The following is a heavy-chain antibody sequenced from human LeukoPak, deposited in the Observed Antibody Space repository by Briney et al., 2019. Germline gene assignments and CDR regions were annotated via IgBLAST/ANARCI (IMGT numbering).Heavy chain of an antibody. CDR1: GGSFSGYY. CDR2: INHSGST. J-gene: IGHJ3*02. CDR3: ARGGCSGGSCYEDAFDI. V-gene: IGHV4-34*01. Sequence: SETLSLTCAVYGGSFSGYYWCWIRQPPGKGLEWIGEINHSGSTNYNPSLKSRVTISVDTSKNQFSLKLSSVTAADTAVYYCARGGCSGGSCYEDAFDIWGQGTMVTVSS. D-gene: IGHD2-15*01.